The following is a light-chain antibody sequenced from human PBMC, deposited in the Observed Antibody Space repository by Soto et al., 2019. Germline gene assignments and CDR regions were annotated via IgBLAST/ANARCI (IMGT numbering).Light chain of an antibody. CDR2: AAS. CDR1: QTINTY. V-gene: IGKV1-39*01. J-gene: IGKJ3*01. CDR3: QQSYRTPLT. Sequence: DIQMTQSPSSLSASLGDRVTITCRASQTINTYLNWYQQKPGKAPKLLIHAASSLQSGVPSRFSGSGSGTDFTLTISSLQPEDFATYYCQQSYRTPLTLGPGTKVDIK.